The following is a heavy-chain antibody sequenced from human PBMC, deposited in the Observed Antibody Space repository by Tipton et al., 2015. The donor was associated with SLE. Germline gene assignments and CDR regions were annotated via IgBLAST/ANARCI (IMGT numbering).Heavy chain of an antibody. J-gene: IGHJ4*02. CDR1: GYSISSGYF. Sequence: TLSLTCEVSGYSISSGYFWGWIRQPPGKGLEWIGGIYHSGSTYYNPSLKSRVTISVDTSKNQFSLKLSSVTAADTAVYYCSEGYYFDYWGQGTLVTVSS. CDR3: SEGYYFDY. V-gene: IGHV4-38-2*01. CDR2: IYHSGST.